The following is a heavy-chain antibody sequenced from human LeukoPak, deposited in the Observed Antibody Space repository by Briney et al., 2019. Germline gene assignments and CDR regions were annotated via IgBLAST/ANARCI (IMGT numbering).Heavy chain of an antibody. J-gene: IGHJ4*02. CDR1: GFTVNSDY. D-gene: IGHD4-23*01. CDR3: ARGYGGNSGDY. CDR2: IYAGGIT. Sequence: GGSLRLSCAASGFTVNSDYMSWVRQAPGKGLETVSVIYAGGITYYADSVKDRFTISRDNSKNTLYLQMNSLGPEDTAVYYCARGYGGNSGDYWGQGTLVTVSS. V-gene: IGHV3-53*01.